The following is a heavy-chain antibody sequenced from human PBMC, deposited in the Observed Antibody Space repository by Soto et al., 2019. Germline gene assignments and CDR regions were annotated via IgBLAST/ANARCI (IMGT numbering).Heavy chain of an antibody. Sequence: QVQLQESGPGLVKPAETLSLTCSVSGASVTSGLYYWTWIRQPPGRGLEWMGFIYDGGGSNYSPSLRGRVTMSVDSSKNKFSLNLTSVTAADTAVYYCARADGREFDYDDVWGTRGDWFDPLGQGTLVTFAS. CDR2: IYDGGGS. D-gene: IGHD3-16*01. J-gene: IGHJ5*02. CDR1: GASVTSGLYY. CDR3: ARADGREFDYDDVWGTRGDWFDP. V-gene: IGHV4-61*01.